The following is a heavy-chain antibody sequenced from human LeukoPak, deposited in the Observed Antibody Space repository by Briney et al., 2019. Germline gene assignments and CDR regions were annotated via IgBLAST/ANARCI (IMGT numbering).Heavy chain of an antibody. CDR2: IYYSGST. J-gene: IGHJ5*02. CDR1: GGSISSGGYS. CDR3: ARGRGAGFDP. V-gene: IGHV4-31*03. D-gene: IGHD1-26*01. Sequence: SQTLSLTCTVSGGSISSGGYSWSWIRQHPGKGLEWIGYIYYSGSTYYNPSLKSRVTISVDTSKNQFSLKLSSVTAADTAVHYCARGRGAGFDPWGQGTLVTVSS.